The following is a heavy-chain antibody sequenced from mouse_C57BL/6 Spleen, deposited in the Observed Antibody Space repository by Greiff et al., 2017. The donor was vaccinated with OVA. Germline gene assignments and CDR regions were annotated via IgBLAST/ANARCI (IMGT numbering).Heavy chain of an antibody. V-gene: IGHV10-1*01. Sequence: EVQLVESGGGLVQPKGSLKLSCAASGFSFNTYAMNWVRQAPGKGLEWVARIRSKSNNYATYYADSVKDRFTISRDDSESMLYLQMNNLKTEDTAIDYCVRHWVYGSSGDAMDYWGQGTSGTVSS. CDR2: IRSKSNNYAT. D-gene: IGHD1-1*01. CDR1: GFSFNTYA. CDR3: VRHWVYGSSGDAMDY. J-gene: IGHJ4*01.